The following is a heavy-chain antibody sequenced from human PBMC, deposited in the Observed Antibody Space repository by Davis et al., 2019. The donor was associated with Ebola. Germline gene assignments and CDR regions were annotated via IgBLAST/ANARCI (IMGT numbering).Heavy chain of an antibody. V-gene: IGHV3-23*01. CDR2: ISGSGGST. D-gene: IGHD3-3*01. CDR3: AKDYDFLDYFDY. CDR1: GFTFSSYA. J-gene: IGHJ4*02. Sequence: GESLKISCAASGFTFSSYAMSWVRQAPGKGLEWVSAISGSGGSTYYADSVKGRFTISRDNSKNTLYLQMNSLRAEDTAVYYCAKDYDFLDYFDYWGQGTLVTVSS.